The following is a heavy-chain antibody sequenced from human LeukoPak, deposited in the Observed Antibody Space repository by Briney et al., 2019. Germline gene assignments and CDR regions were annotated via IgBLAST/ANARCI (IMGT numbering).Heavy chain of an antibody. CDR3: ASLDAYNKFFED. D-gene: IGHD5-24*01. J-gene: IGHJ4*01. V-gene: IGHV4-39*07. CDR1: GGSISTSSYY. CDR2: IYYSGNN. Sequence: SETLSLTCSVSGGSISTSSYYWGWIRQPPGKGLEWIGAIYYSGNNFYNPSLGSRVTISVDTSKNQFSLKMISVTAADTSVYYCASLDAYNKFFEDWGQGTLVTVSS.